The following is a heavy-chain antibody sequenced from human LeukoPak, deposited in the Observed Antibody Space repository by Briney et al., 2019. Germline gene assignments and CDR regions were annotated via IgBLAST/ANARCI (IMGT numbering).Heavy chain of an antibody. CDR1: GFTFSDYY. CDR2: ISSSGSTI. D-gene: IGHD2-2*01. V-gene: IGHV3-11*04. J-gene: IGHJ6*02. CDR3: ARDRVPTAEARGDYYGMDV. Sequence: GGSLRLSCAASGFTFSDYYMSWIRQAPGKGLEWVSYISSSGSTIYYADSVKGRFTISRDNAKNSLYLQMNSLRAEDTAVYYCARDRVPTAEARGDYYGMDVWGQGTTVTVSS.